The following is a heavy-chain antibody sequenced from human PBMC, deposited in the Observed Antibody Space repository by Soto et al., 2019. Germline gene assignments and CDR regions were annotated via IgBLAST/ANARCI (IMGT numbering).Heavy chain of an antibody. CDR1: GFSFSSYN. CDR3: ATIGDRDGFDI. D-gene: IGHD4-17*01. Sequence: EVQLVESGGGLVKPEASLRLSCAASGFSFSSYNMKWVRQAPGKGLEWVSSISTSGSYIFYAGSVRGRFTIFRDDAKNSLHLQMNSLRVEDTAVYYCATIGDRDGFDIWGQGTTVIVSS. J-gene: IGHJ3*02. CDR2: ISTSGSYI. V-gene: IGHV3-21*06.